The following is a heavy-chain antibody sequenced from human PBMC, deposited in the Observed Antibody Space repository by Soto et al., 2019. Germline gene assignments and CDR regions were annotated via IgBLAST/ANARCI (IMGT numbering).Heavy chain of an antibody. CDR2: TYDSGST. J-gene: IGHJ2*01. V-gene: IGHV4-30-4*01. CDR1: GGSISGGGYY. CDR3: AREIIPLTTDWYFDL. D-gene: IGHD4-17*01. Sequence: QVQLQESGPGLVKPSETLSLTCTVSGGSISGGGYYWSWIRQPPGKGLEWIGYTYDSGSTYYNPSHKSRIIISVDTSKNQFSLRLTSVTAADTAVYYCAREIIPLTTDWYFDLWGRGTLVTVSS.